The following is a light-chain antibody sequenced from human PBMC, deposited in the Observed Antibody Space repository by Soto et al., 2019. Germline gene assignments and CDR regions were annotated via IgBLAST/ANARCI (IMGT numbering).Light chain of an antibody. CDR1: QDISNY. Sequence: DIQTTQSPSSLSASVGDRVTITCQASQDISNYLNWYQQKPGKAPKLLIYDASNLETGVPSRFSGSGSGTDFTFTISSLQPEDIATYYCQQYDNLPTFGGGTKVDIK. CDR2: DAS. V-gene: IGKV1-33*01. CDR3: QQYDNLPT. J-gene: IGKJ4*01.